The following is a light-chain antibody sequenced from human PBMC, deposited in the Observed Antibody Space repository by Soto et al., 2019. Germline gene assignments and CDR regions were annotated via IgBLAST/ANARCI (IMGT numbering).Light chain of an antibody. CDR3: QSYDSSNHVV. V-gene: IGLV6-57*01. J-gene: IGLJ2*01. CDR1: SVSIASNY. CDR2: EDN. Sequence: NFMLTQPHSVSESPGKTVTISCTRSSVSIASNYVQWYQQRPGSSPTTVIYEDNQRPSRVPDRFSGSIDSSSNSASLTISGLKTEDEADYYCQSYDSSNHVVYGGGTKLTVL.